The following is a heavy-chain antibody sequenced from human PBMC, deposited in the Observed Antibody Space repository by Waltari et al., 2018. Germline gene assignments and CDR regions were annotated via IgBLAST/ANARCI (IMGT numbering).Heavy chain of an antibody. V-gene: IGHV4-38-2*02. CDR1: GYSISSGYY. Sequence: QVQLQESGPGLVKPSETLSLTCAVSGYSISSGYYWGWIRQPPGKGLEWIGSIYHSGSTYYNPSRKSRVTISVDTSKNQFSLKLSSVTAADTAVYYCARDLGYYDSSGYYSTPTDYWGQGTLVTVSS. CDR2: IYHSGST. D-gene: IGHD3-22*01. CDR3: ARDLGYYDSSGYYSTPTDY. J-gene: IGHJ4*02.